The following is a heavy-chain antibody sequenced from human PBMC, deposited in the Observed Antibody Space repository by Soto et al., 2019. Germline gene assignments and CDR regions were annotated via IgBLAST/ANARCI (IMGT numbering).Heavy chain of an antibody. J-gene: IGHJ5*02. CDR1: GFTFSNYN. Sequence: GGSLRLSCAASGFTFSNYNMNWVRQAPGKGLQWLSYISSGGGTIYYADSVRGRFTISRDNAKNSLYLQMNSLRAEDTAVYYCARELSSSSWYRWFDPWGQGTLVTVS. D-gene: IGHD6-13*01. V-gene: IGHV3-48*01. CDR2: ISSGGGTI. CDR3: ARELSSSSWYRWFDP.